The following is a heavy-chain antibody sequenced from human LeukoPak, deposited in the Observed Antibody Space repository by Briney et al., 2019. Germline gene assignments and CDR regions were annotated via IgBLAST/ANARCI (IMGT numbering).Heavy chain of an antibody. CDR2: ISWNSGSI. D-gene: IGHD3-22*01. CDR1: GFTFDDYA. V-gene: IGHV3-9*01. Sequence: GGSLRLSCAASGFTFDDYAMHWVRQAPGKGLEWVSGISWNSGSIGYADSVKGRFTISRDNAKNSLYLQMNSLRAEDTAVYYCARHYYDSSGYYSAYWGQGTLVTVSS. CDR3: ARHYYDSSGYYSAY. J-gene: IGHJ4*02.